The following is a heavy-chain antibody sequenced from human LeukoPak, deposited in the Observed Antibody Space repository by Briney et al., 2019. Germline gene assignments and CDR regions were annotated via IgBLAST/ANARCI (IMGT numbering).Heavy chain of an antibody. D-gene: IGHD2-2*01. CDR2: IDPSGGRT. V-gene: IGHV1-46*01. CDR1: GYTFTSYY. CDR3: ARDHLYCSSTSCSQAYDAFDI. Sequence: ASVKVSCKASGYTFTSYYIHWVRQAPGQGLEWMGVIDPSGGRTTYTQKFQGRVTMTRDTSTSTAYMELSSLRSEDTAVYYCARDHLYCSSTSCSQAYDAFDIWGQGTMVTVSS. J-gene: IGHJ3*02.